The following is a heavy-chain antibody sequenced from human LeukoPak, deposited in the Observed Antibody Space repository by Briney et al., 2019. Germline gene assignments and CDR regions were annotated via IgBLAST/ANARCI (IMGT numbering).Heavy chain of an antibody. J-gene: IGHJ4*02. CDR2: INPSGGST. Sequence: GASVKVSCKASGYTFTSYSLTWVRQAPGQGLEWMGIINPSGGSTSYAQKFQGRVTMTRDTSTSTVYMELSSLRSEDTAVYYCARGRIAAAGTGYWGQGTLVTVSS. D-gene: IGHD6-13*01. CDR3: ARGRIAAAGTGY. CDR1: GYTFTSYS. V-gene: IGHV1-46*01.